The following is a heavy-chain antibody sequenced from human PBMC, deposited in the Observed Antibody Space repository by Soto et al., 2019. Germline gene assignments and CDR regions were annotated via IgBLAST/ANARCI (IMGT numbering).Heavy chain of an antibody. V-gene: IGHV4-34*01. CDR1: GGSFSGYY. CDR2: INHSGST. J-gene: IGHJ5*02. CDR3: ARGLLWFGELSSGWFDP. Sequence: SETLSLTCAVYGGSFSGYYWSWIRQPPGKGLEWIGEINHSGSTNYNPSLKSRVTISVDTSKNQFSLKLSSVTAADTAVYYCARGLLWFGELSSGWFDPWGQGTLVTVSS. D-gene: IGHD3-10*01.